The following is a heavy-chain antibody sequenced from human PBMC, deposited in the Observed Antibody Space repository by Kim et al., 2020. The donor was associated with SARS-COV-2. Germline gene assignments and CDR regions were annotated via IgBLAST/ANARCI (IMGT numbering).Heavy chain of an antibody. D-gene: IGHD6-13*01. J-gene: IGHJ4*02. Sequence: ASVKVSCKASGYTFTSYGISWVRQAPGQGLEWMGWISAYNGNTNYAQKLQGRVTMTTDTSTSTAYMELRSLRSDDTAVYYCARPVVAAAGTAVGGAHFDYWGQGTLVTVSS. CDR2: ISAYNGNT. CDR3: ARPVVAAAGTAVGGAHFDY. CDR1: GYTFTSYG. V-gene: IGHV1-18*04.